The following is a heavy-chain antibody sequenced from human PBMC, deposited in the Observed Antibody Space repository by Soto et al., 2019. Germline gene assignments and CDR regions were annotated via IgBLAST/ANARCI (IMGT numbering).Heavy chain of an antibody. Sequence: QVQLVESGGGVVQPGRSLRLSCAASGITFSNYGTHWVRQAPGKGLEWVAVIWYDGRDKYYADSVKNRFTISRDNSKNTLYLQMNSLTADDTAVYYCVSGYGYFDNWGHGTLVTVSS. CDR3: VSGYGYFDN. J-gene: IGHJ4*01. CDR2: IWYDGRDK. V-gene: IGHV3-33*01. D-gene: IGHD3-22*01. CDR1: GITFSNYG.